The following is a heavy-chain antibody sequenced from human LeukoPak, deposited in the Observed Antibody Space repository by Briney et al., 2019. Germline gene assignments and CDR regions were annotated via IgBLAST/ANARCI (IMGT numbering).Heavy chain of an antibody. CDR3: ATAKIYSSGWNDY. CDR2: ISNDGSST. J-gene: IGHJ4*02. Sequence: PGGSLRLSCAASGFTFSSYWMHWVRQAPGKGLVWVSRISNDGSSTSYADSVKGRFTVSRDNAKITQYLQMNSLRAEDTALYYCATAKIYSSGWNDYWGQGTLVTVSS. V-gene: IGHV3-74*01. CDR1: GFTFSSYW. D-gene: IGHD3-22*01.